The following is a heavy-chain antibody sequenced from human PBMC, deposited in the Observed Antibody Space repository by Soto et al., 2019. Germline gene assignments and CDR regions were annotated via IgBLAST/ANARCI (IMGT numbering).Heavy chain of an antibody. CDR2: LYYGRSA. J-gene: IGHJ4*02. CDR3: ALRSMAVVPEY. Sequence: QVQLQESGPGLVKPSETLSLTCAVSGDSISSYYCMWIRQPPGKGLESIGYLYYGRSANYNPSLKSLVTLSVDTSTNQCSLTLSSMTAADKSVYCCALRSMAVVPEYWGQGTLVTVSS. CDR1: GDSISSYY. V-gene: IGHV4-59*01. D-gene: IGHD3-22*01.